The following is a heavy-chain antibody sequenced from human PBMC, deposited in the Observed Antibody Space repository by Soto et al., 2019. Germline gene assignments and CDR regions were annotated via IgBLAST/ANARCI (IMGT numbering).Heavy chain of an antibody. CDR2: INAGNGNT. D-gene: IGHD1-1*01. Sequence: VKVSCKASGYSFTGYVVHWVRQAPGQRLEWMGWINAGNGNTKSSQKFQGRVTFTRDTSASTAYMELSSLTPEDTAVYYCARARAPTVYFFDYWGQGTLVTVSS. V-gene: IGHV1-3*01. CDR3: ARARAPTVYFFDY. CDR1: GYSFTGYV. J-gene: IGHJ4*02.